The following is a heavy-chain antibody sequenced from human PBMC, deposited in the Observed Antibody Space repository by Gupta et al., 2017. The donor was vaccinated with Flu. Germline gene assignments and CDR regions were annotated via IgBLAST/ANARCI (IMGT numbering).Heavy chain of an antibody. D-gene: IGHD2-21*02. CDR2: IIPISGTT. Sequence: LEWMGGIIPISGTTNYAQKFQGRVTITADKSTNTAYMELSSLRSEDTAVYYCASLSPCGGDCYFFDYWGQGTLVTVSS. J-gene: IGHJ4*02. V-gene: IGHV1-69*06. CDR3: ASLSPCGGDCYFFDY.